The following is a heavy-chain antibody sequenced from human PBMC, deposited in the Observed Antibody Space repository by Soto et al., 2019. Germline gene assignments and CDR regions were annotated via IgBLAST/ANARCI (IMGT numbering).Heavy chain of an antibody. Sequence: GGSLILSCAASGFTFSSYAMTWVRQAPGKGLEWVSSISGSGGSTYYADSVKGRFTISRDNSRNTLYLQMNSLRADDTAVYYCAKGLSVGISYFDYWGQGTLVTVS. D-gene: IGHD7-27*01. CDR3: AKGLSVGISYFDY. CDR1: GFTFSSYA. J-gene: IGHJ4*02. V-gene: IGHV3-23*01. CDR2: ISGSGGST.